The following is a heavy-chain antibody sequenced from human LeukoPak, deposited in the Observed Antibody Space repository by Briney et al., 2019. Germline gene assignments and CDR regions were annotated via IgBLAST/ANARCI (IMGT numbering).Heavy chain of an antibody. CDR3: ARGREYYYDSSFDY. V-gene: IGHV1-69*01. CDR1: GDTFSSYA. Sequence: SVKVSCKASGDTFSSYAISWVRQAPGQGLEWMGGIIPIFGTAHYAQKFQGRVTITADESTSTAYMELSSLRSEDTAVYYCARGREYYYDSSFDYWGQGTLVTVSS. CDR2: IIPIFGTA. J-gene: IGHJ4*02. D-gene: IGHD3-22*01.